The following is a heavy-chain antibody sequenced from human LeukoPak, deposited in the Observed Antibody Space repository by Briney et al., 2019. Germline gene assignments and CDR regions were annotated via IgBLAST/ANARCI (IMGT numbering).Heavy chain of an antibody. D-gene: IGHD6-13*01. V-gene: IGHV1-46*01. J-gene: IGHJ4*02. Sequence: ASVKVSGKASGYTCTSYYMHWVRQAPGQGLEWMGIINPSGGSTSYAQKFQGRVTMTRDMSTSTVYMELSSLRSEDTAVYYCARGIAAAGSSDDYWGQGTLVTVSS. CDR1: GYTCTSYY. CDR2: INPSGGST. CDR3: ARGIAAAGSSDDY.